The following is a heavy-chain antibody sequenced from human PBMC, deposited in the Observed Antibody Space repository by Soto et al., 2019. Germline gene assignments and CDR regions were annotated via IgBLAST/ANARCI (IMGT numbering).Heavy chain of an antibody. CDR3: ARWPYGSGSYSSVYYYGMDV. J-gene: IGHJ6*02. V-gene: IGHV5-10-1*01. CDR1: GYSFTSYW. Sequence: EVQLVQSGAEVKKPGESLRISCKGSGYSFTSYWISWVRQMPGKGLEWMGRIDPSDSYTNYSPSFQGHVTISADKSISTAYLQGSSLKASDTAMYYCARWPYGSGSYSSVYYYGMDVWGQGTTVTVSS. CDR2: IDPSDSYT. D-gene: IGHD3-10*01.